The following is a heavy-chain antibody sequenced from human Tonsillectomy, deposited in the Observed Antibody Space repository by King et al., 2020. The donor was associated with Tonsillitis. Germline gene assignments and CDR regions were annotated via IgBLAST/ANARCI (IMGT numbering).Heavy chain of an antibody. J-gene: IGHJ4*02. CDR2: INTDGSTT. CDR3: TMDLTGPRDY. Sequence: VQLVESGGGLVQTGGSLRLSCAASGFTFSSYWMDWVRQAPGKGLVWVSRINTDGSTTSYADSVKGRFTISRDNAKNTLYLQMSGLRAEDTAVYYCTMDLTGPRDYWGQGTLVTVSS. V-gene: IGHV3-74*02. CDR1: GFTFSSYW. D-gene: IGHD3-9*01.